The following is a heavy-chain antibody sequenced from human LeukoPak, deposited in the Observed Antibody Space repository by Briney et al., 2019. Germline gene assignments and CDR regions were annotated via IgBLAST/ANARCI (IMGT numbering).Heavy chain of an antibody. CDR1: GFTFSSYA. J-gene: IGHJ3*02. CDR2: ITGSGGST. Sequence: PGGSLRLSCAASGFTFSSYAMSWVRQAPGKGLEWVSGITGSGGSTYYADSVKGRFTISRDNSKNTLYLQMNSLRAEDTAVYYCARGAQDAFDIWGQGTMVTVSS. V-gene: IGHV3-23*01. CDR3: ARGAQDAFDI.